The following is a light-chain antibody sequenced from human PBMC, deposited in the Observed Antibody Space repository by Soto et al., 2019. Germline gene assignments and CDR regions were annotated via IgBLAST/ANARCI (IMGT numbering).Light chain of an antibody. CDR2: QAS. J-gene: IGKJ1*01. V-gene: IGKV1-5*03. CDR3: QQYNTYWT. CDR1: QSIDSW. Sequence: DIQMTQSPSALSASVGDRVTITCRASQSIDSWLAWYQRKPGKAPKLLIYQASTVASGVPSSLSGSGPGTELTLPIRSLQPDDFSTYYCQQYNTYWTFGQGTTVEIK.